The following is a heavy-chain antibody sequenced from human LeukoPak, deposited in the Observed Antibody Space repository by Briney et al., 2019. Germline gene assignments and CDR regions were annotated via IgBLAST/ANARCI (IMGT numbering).Heavy chain of an antibody. J-gene: IGHJ4*02. CDR3: ASLFRKLVPLDY. CDR2: IYYSGST. CDR1: GGSISSSSYY. D-gene: IGHD6-13*01. Sequence: MTSETLSLTCTVSGGSISSSSYYWGWIRQPPGKGLEWIGSIYYSGSTYYNPSLKSRVTISVDTSKNQFSLKLSSVTAADTAVYYCASLFRKLVPLDYWGQGTLVTVSS. V-gene: IGHV4-39*07.